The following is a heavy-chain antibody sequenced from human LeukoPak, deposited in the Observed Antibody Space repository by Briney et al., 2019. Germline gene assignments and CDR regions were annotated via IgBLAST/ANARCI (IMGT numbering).Heavy chain of an antibody. Sequence: GGSLRLSCAASGFTFSSYWMSWVRQAPGKGLEWVANIKQDGSEKYYVDSVKGRFTISRDNAKNSLYLQMNSLRAEDTAVYYCARGHYYGSGSYYKISDYFDYWGQGTLVTVSS. CDR2: IKQDGSEK. D-gene: IGHD3-10*01. CDR1: GFTFSSYW. J-gene: IGHJ4*02. V-gene: IGHV3-7*01. CDR3: ARGHYYGSGSYYKISDYFDY.